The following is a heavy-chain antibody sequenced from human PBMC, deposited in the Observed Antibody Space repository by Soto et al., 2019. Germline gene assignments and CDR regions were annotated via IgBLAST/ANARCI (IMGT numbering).Heavy chain of an antibody. J-gene: IGHJ6*02. D-gene: IGHD1-1*01. CDR1: GYTFATYD. V-gene: IGHV1-8*01. CDR2: MSPNNGNT. CDR3: ARGVDAGMDV. Sequence: QVQLVQSGAEVKKPGASVKVSCKASGYTFATYDINWVRQATGQGLEWMGWMSPNNGNTGYAQKFQGRVTMTRDTSISTAYRELSSLTSEDTAVYYCARGVDAGMDVWGQGIMVTVSS.